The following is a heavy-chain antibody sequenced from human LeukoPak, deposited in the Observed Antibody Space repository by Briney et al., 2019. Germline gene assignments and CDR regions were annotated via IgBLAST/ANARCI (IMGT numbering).Heavy chain of an antibody. CDR2: IRYDGSNK. D-gene: IGHD2-21*02. J-gene: IGHJ4*02. CDR1: GFTFSSYG. Sequence: GGSLRLSCAASGFTFSSYGMHWVRQAPGKGLEWVAFIRYDGSNKYYADSVKGRLTISRDNSKNTLYLQMNSLRAEDTAVYYCAKDRWNVVVTADYWGQGTLVTVSS. V-gene: IGHV3-30*02. CDR3: AKDRWNVVVTADY.